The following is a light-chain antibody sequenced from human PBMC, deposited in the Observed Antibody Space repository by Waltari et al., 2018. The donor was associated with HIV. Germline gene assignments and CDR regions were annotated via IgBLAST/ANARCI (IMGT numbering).Light chain of an antibody. CDR2: EAD. CDR1: SSNIGSQS. V-gene: IGLV1-47*01. Sequence: QSVLTQPPSVSGTLGQRVTMSCSGSSSNIGSQSVYWSQQFPRKSPKLLICEADKRPGVAPARVCGWKSGTSASLAVSGLRSEDEADYDWATWDDSLSVVIVGGGTNLTVL. J-gene: IGLJ2*01. CDR3: ATWDDSLSVVI.